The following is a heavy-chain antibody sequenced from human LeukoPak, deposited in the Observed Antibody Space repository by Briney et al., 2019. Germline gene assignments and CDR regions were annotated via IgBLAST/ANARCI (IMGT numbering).Heavy chain of an antibody. CDR3: AKVGSRMVRGVINWFDP. V-gene: IGHV1-2*02. CDR1: GYTFTGYY. D-gene: IGHD3-10*01. Sequence: ASVKVSCKASGYTFTGYYMHWVRQAPGQGLEWMGWINPNSGGTNYAQKFQGRVTMTRDTSISTAYMELSRLRSDDTAVYYCAKVGSRMVRGVINWFDPWGQGTLVTVSS. CDR2: INPNSGGT. J-gene: IGHJ5*02.